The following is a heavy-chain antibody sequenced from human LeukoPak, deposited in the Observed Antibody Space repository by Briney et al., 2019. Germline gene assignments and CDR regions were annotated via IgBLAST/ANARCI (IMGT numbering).Heavy chain of an antibody. CDR1: GYSFTSYW. D-gene: IGHD2-15*01. Sequence: GESLKISCKGAGYSFTSYWIGWVRQMPGKGLEWMGIIYPGDSDTRYSPSFQGQVTISADKSISTAYLQWSSLKASDTAMYYCARHYLGRRYCSGGSCHYYFDYWGQGTLVTVSS. CDR2: IYPGDSDT. CDR3: ARHYLGRRYCSGGSCHYYFDY. V-gene: IGHV5-51*01. J-gene: IGHJ4*02.